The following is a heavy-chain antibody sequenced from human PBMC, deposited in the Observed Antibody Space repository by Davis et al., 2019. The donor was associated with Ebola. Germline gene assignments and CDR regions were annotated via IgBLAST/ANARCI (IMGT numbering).Heavy chain of an antibody. CDR3: TASSSGPDY. D-gene: IGHD3-10*01. CDR1: GFTFSSHW. V-gene: IGHV3-74*01. Sequence: GESLKISCAASGFTFSSHWIHWVRQAPGKGLVWVSRINGDGSTTGYADSVKGRFTTSRDNAKNTAYLQMNSLKTEDTAVYYCTASSSGPDYWGQGTLVTVSS. J-gene: IGHJ4*02. CDR2: INGDGSTT.